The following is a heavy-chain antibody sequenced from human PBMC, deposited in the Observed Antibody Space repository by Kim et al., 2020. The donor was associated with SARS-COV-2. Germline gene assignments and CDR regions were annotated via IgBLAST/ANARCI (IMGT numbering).Heavy chain of an antibody. CDR1: GFTFSTYW. V-gene: IGHV3-7*03. D-gene: IGHD6-13*01. J-gene: IGHJ5*02. CDR3: ARQGGSSWSREYNWFDP. Sequence: GGSLRLSCAASGFTFSTYWMSWVRQAPGKGLEWVANIKQDGSEKYYVDSVKGRFTISRDNANKSLYLQMNSLRAEDTAVYYCARQGGSSWSREYNWFDPWGQGTLVTVSS. CDR2: IKQDGSEK.